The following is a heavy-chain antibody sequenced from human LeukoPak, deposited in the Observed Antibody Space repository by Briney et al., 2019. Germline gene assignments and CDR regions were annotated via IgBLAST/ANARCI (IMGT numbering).Heavy chain of an antibody. J-gene: IGHJ5*02. V-gene: IGHV4-30-2*01. Sequence: SETLSLTYAVSGGSISSSGYSWSWIRQPPGKGLEWIGYIHHTGSTYYNPSLKSRVTISVDRSKNQFSLKLSSVTAADTAMYFCARTPTYCGGDCYYSDPWGQGTLVTVSS. CDR3: ARTPTYCGGDCYYSDP. CDR1: GGSISSSGYS. CDR2: IHHTGST. D-gene: IGHD2-21*02.